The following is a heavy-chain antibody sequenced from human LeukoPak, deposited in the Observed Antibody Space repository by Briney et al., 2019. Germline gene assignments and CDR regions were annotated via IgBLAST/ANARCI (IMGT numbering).Heavy chain of an antibody. V-gene: IGHV1-18*01. CDR1: GYTFTSYG. Sequence: ASVKVSCKASGYTFTSYGISWVRQAPGQGLEWMGCISAYNGNTNYAQKLQGRVTMTTDTSTSTAYMELRSLRYDDTAVYYCARAYRRQSGYDFRAYYYYGMDVWGQGTTVTVSS. D-gene: IGHD5-12*01. J-gene: IGHJ6*02. CDR2: ISAYNGNT. CDR3: ARAYRRQSGYDFRAYYYYGMDV.